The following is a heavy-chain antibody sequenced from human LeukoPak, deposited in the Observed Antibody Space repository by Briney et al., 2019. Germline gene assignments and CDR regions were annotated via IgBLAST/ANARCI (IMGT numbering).Heavy chain of an antibody. V-gene: IGHV1-46*01. CDR1: GYTFTSYY. Sequence: ASVKVSCTASGYTFTSYYMHWVRQAPGQGLEWMGIINPSGGSTSYAQKFQGRVTMTRDTSTSTVYMELSSLRSEDTAVYYCARVEYCSGGSCSPFDYWGQGTLVTVSS. CDR3: ARVEYCSGGSCSPFDY. CDR2: INPSGGST. J-gene: IGHJ4*02. D-gene: IGHD2-15*01.